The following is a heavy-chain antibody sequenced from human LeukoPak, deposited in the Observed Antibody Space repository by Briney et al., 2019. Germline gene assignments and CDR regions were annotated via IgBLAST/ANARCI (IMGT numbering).Heavy chain of an antibody. Sequence: SETLSHTCTVSGGSISGFYWSWIRRPPGKGLEWIGYIYYSGSTNYNPSLKSRVTISVDTSKNQFSLKLSSVTAADTAVYYCASHSGYDFSYFDYWGQGTLVTVSS. D-gene: IGHD5-12*01. J-gene: IGHJ4*02. CDR1: GGSISGFY. CDR2: IYYSGST. CDR3: ASHSGYDFSYFDY. V-gene: IGHV4-59*01.